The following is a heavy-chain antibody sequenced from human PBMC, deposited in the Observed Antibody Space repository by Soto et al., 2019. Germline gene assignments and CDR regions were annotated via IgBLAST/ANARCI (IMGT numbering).Heavy chain of an antibody. J-gene: IGHJ4*02. CDR2: ISPDGSAI. D-gene: IGHD4-4*01. CDR1: GFSFPTYS. V-gene: IGHV3-7*03. CDR3: VRNSGHYRLDH. Sequence: GGSLRLSCAVSGFSFPTYSMTWVHQAPGKGLEWVANISPDGSAIQYAVSVEGRFTISRDNAKNSVDLQMTDLRAEDTALYYCVRNSGHYRLDHWGQGTLVTVSS.